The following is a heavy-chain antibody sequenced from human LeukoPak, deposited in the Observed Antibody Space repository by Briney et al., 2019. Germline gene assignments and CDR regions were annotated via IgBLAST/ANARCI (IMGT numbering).Heavy chain of an antibody. CDR1: GGSISSYY. CDR2: IYTSGST. Sequence: SETLSLTCTVSGGSISSYYWSWIRQPAGKGLEWIGRIYTSGSTNYNPSLKSRVTMSVDTSKNQFSLKLSSVTAADTAVYYCAGDLQEVHSNSFVWWFDPWGQGTLVTVSS. J-gene: IGHJ5*02. CDR3: AGDLQEVHSNSFVWWFDP. V-gene: IGHV4-4*07. D-gene: IGHD6-6*01.